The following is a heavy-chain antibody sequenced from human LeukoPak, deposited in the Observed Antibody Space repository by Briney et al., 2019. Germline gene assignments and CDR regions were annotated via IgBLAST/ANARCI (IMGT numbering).Heavy chain of an antibody. Sequence: SETLSLTCTVSGYSISSGYYWGWIRQPPGKGLEWIGNIYHSGSTYYNPSLKSRVTISVDTSKNQFSLKLSSVTAADTAVYYCARGEWELTRWGRGTLVTVSS. J-gene: IGHJ4*02. CDR1: GYSISSGYY. CDR3: ARGEWELTR. D-gene: IGHD1-26*01. V-gene: IGHV4-38-2*02. CDR2: IYHSGST.